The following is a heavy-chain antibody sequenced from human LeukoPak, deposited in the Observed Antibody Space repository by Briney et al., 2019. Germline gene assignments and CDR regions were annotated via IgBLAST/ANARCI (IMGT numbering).Heavy chain of an antibody. CDR1: GVSLSNYA. D-gene: IGHD4-17*01. CDR3: ATDYGDYEPIDY. V-gene: IGHV3-30*04. J-gene: IGHJ4*02. Sequence: GRSLRLSCTASGVSLSNYAMHWVRRPPGRGLEWVAVIAFDGTNKYYGDSVEGRFSVSRDNSKNTLYLQMNSLRPDDTAMYYCATDYGDYEPIDYWGQGTLVTVSS. CDR2: IAFDGTNK.